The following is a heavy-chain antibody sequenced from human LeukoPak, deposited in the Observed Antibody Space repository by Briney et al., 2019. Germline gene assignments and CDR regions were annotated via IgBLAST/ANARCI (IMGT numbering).Heavy chain of an antibody. Sequence: PGGSLRLSCAASGFTFSSYAMSWVRQAPGKGLEWVSAFSGSGGSTYYADSVKGRFTISRDNSKNTLYLQMNSLRAEDTAVYYCAKGTDFWSGYCDYWGQGTLVTVSS. CDR1: GFTFSSYA. D-gene: IGHD3-3*01. CDR3: AKGTDFWSGYCDY. J-gene: IGHJ4*02. V-gene: IGHV3-23*01. CDR2: FSGSGGST.